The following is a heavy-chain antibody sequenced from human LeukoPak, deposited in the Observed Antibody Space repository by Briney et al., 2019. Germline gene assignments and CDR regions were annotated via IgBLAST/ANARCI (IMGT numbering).Heavy chain of an antibody. J-gene: IGHJ4*02. CDR3: ARDSPALITFGGVIAPDY. V-gene: IGHV4-34*01. D-gene: IGHD3-16*02. CDR2: INHSGST. Sequence: PSETLSLTCAVYGGSFSGYYWSWIRQPPGKGLEWIGEINHSGSTNYNPSLKSRVTISVDTSKNQFSLKLTSVTAADTAVYYCARDSPALITFGGVIAPDYWGPGTLVTVSS. CDR1: GGSFSGYY.